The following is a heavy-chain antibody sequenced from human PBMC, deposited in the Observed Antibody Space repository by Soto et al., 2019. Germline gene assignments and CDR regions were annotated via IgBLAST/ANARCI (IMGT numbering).Heavy chain of an antibody. D-gene: IGHD6-19*01. CDR3: VRVMILGGWSVHAFDI. CDR2: ISAYNGNT. J-gene: IGHJ3*02. Sequence: GSVKISCKAAVYTFTSYGISWGRQAPGEGLEWMGWISAYNGNTNYAQKLQGRVTMTTDTSTSTAYMELRTVKSDDTAVYYCVRVMILGGWSVHAFDIRGQGTIVTVPS. V-gene: IGHV1-18*01. CDR1: VYTFTSYG.